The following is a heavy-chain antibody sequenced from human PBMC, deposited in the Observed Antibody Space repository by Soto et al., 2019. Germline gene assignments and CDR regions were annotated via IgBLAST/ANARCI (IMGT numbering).Heavy chain of an antibody. J-gene: IGHJ4*02. Sequence: QVQLVESGGGVVQPGRSLRLSCAASGFTFRSYAMHWVRQAPGKGLEWVAVISYDGSNKHYADSVKGRFTISRDNSKNTVYLQMNSLRAEDTAVYYCARAGGPNIVVVVAATFDNWGQGTLVTVSS. CDR1: GFTFRSYA. V-gene: IGHV3-30-3*01. D-gene: IGHD2-15*01. CDR2: ISYDGSNK. CDR3: ARAGGPNIVVVVAATFDN.